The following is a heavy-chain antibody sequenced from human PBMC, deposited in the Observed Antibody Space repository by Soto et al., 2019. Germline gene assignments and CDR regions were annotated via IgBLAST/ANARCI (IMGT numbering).Heavy chain of an antibody. V-gene: IGHV1-69*13. CDR2: IVPIYRTA. CDR3: VRDSGAKLSSS. J-gene: IGHJ4*02. Sequence: SVKVSCKASGGTFSSYRINWVRQAPGQGLEWAGGIVPIYRTADYAQKFQGRVTITADESARTSYMELRSLKSQDTAVYYCVRDSGAKLSSSWGQGTLVTVSS. CDR1: GGTFSSYR. D-gene: IGHD6-13*01.